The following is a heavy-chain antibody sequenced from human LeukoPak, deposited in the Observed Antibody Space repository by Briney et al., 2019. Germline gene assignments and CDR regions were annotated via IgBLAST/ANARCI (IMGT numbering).Heavy chain of an antibody. CDR3: ARDGLWIQNSFDI. J-gene: IGHJ3*02. V-gene: IGHV4-59*12. CDR2: IYYSGST. CDR1: GGSISSYY. Sequence: SETLSLTCTVSGGSISSYYWSWIRQPPGKGLEWIGYIYYSGSTNYNPSLKSRVTISVDTSKNQFSLKLSSVTAADTAVYYCARDGLWIQNSFDIWGQGTVVTVSS. D-gene: IGHD5-18*01.